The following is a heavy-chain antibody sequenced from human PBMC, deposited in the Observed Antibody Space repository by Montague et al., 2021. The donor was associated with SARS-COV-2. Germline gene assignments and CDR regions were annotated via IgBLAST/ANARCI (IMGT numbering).Heavy chain of an antibody. V-gene: IGHV4-34*01. CDR3: ASRMGVRAPYDY. D-gene: IGHD2-8*01. J-gene: IGHJ4*02. CDR1: GASFSGYY. CDR2: VKYSGFT. Sequence: SETLSLTCAVSGASFSGYYWGWIRQPPGKGLEWIGEVKYSGFTNYKTSLKSRVTIPIDTSKNQFSLNLGSVTAADTAVYYCASRMGVRAPYDYWGQGALVTVSS.